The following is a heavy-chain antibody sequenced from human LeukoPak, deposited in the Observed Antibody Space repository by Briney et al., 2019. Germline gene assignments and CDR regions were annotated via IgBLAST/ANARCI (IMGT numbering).Heavy chain of an antibody. D-gene: IGHD3-22*01. J-gene: IGHJ4*02. V-gene: IGHV4-59*01. CDR3: ARGSSSGYYYVFDY. Sequence: SETLSLACTVSGGSISSYYWSWIRQPPGKGLGWIGYIYYSGSTNYNPSLKSRVTISVDTSKNQFSLKLSSVTAADTAVYYCARGSSSGYYYVFDYWGQGTLVTVSS. CDR2: IYYSGST. CDR1: GGSISSYY.